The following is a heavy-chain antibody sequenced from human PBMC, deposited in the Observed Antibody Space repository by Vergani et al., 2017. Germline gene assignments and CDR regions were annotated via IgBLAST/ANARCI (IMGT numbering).Heavy chain of an antibody. J-gene: IGHJ4*02. CDR2: GNPGGGST. D-gene: IGHD3-22*01. Sequence: QVQLVQSGAEVKKPGSSVKVSCKASGGTFSSYAISWVRQAGGRGLEWGGMGNPGGGSTSYAQKFQGRVTMTRDTSTSTVYMELSSLRSEDTAVYYCTRGCYYDSIAYWAYWGQGTLVTVSS. V-gene: IGHV1-46*03. CDR3: TRGCYYDSIAYWAY. CDR1: GGTFSSYA.